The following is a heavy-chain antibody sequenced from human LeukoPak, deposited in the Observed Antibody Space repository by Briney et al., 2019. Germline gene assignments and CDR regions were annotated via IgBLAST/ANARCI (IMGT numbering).Heavy chain of an antibody. V-gene: IGHV3-23*01. D-gene: IGHD3-22*01. CDR3: AKGAPVSPQLEVVVIFFDY. Sequence: PGGSLRLSCAASGFTFSSYAMRWVRQAPGKGLEWVSAISGSGGSTYYADSVKGRFTISRDNSKNTLYLQMNSLRAEDTAVYYCAKGAPVSPQLEVVVIFFDYWGQGTLVTVSS. CDR1: GFTFSSYA. CDR2: ISGSGGST. J-gene: IGHJ4*02.